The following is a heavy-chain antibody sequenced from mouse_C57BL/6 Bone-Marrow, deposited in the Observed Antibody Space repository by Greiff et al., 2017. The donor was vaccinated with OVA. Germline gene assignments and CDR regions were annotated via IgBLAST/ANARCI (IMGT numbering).Heavy chain of an antibody. Sequence: QVQLQQPGAELVKPGASVKLSCKASGYTFTSYWMQWVKQRPGQGLEWIGEIDPSDSYTNYNQKFKGKATLTVDTSSSTAYMQLSSLTSEDSAVYYCARPIYDGYYACAYWGQGTLVTVSA. J-gene: IGHJ3*01. CDR2: IDPSDSYT. D-gene: IGHD2-3*01. CDR3: ARPIYDGYYACAY. CDR1: GYTFTSYW. V-gene: IGHV1-50*01.